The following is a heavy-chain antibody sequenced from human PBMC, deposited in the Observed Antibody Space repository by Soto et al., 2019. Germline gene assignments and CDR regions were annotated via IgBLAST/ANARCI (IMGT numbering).Heavy chain of an antibody. CDR1: GYSISSSNW. Sequence: QVQLQESGPRLVKPSDTLSLTCAVSGYSISSSNWWGWIRQPPGKGLEWIGYIHYSGTTYDNPSLNSRVTMSVDTSKNKFTLKLSSVTAVDTALYYCARGGGNGDGFDVWGQGTLVTVSS. D-gene: IGHD2-15*01. J-gene: IGHJ3*01. CDR3: ARGGGNGDGFDV. CDR2: IHYSGTT. V-gene: IGHV4-28*03.